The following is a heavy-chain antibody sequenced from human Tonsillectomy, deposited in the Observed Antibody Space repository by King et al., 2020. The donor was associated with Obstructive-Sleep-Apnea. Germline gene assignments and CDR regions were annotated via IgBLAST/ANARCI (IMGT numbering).Heavy chain of an antibody. CDR3: ARDLFYYNSGTSYEDTFDI. CDR1: CYNCKTYG. D-gene: IGHD3-10*01. Sequence: FQLVQSGGEVKKPGASVRVSCNASCYNCKTYGLSWGRTVLGQVLECRCWNSGHTGDTTYAQRLRGRVGMPADTTTSTAYIELSSLTPDDTAVYYCARDLFYYNSGTSYEDTFDIWGQGTMVTVSS. V-gene: IGHV1-18*01. J-gene: IGHJ3*02. CDR2: NSGHTGDT.